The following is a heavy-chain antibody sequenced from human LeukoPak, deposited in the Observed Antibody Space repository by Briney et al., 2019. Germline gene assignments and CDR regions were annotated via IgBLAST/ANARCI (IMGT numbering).Heavy chain of an antibody. CDR2: IIPIFGTA. D-gene: IGHD4-23*01. J-gene: IGHJ4*02. V-gene: IGHV1-69*05. Sequence: ASVKVSCKASGGTFSSYAISWVRQAPGQGLEWMGGIIPIFGTANYAQKFQGRVTITTDESTSTAYMELSSLRSEDTAVYYCAGDLTPYGGGYYFDYWGQGTLVTVSS. CDR1: GGTFSSYA. CDR3: AGDLTPYGGGYYFDY.